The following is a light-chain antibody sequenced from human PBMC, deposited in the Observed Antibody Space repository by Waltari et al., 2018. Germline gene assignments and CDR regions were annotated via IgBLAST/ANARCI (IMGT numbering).Light chain of an antibody. V-gene: IGKV1-5*03. J-gene: IGKJ1*01. CDR1: QNINSW. Sequence: DIQMTQSPSTLSASVGDRVTITCRASQNINSWLAWYQQKPGKAPKLLIYKASSLESGVPSRFSGSGSGTEFTLTITSLQPDDFATYFCQHYNNYSPWTFGKWTKVEVK. CDR2: KAS. CDR3: QHYNNYSPWT.